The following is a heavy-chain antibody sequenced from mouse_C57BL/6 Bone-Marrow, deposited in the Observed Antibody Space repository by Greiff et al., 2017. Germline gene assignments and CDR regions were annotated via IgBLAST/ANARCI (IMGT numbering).Heavy chain of an antibody. D-gene: IGHD4-1*01. CDR3: ARLLTVRAY. J-gene: IGHJ3*01. CDR2: IHPNSGST. CDR1: GYTFTSYW. V-gene: IGHV1-64*01. Sequence: QVQLQQPGAELVKPGASVKLSCKASGYTFTSYWMHWVKQRPGQGLEWIGMIHPNSGSTNYNEKFKSKATLTVDKSSSTAYMQLSILTSEDSAVYYCARLLTVRAYWGQGTLVTVSA.